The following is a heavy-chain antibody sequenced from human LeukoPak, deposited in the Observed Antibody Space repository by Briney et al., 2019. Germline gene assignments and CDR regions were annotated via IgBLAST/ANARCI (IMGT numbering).Heavy chain of an antibody. CDR1: GSTFSSYG. CDR3: AKHSQWLGHLDY. V-gene: IGHV3-30*18. Sequence: GRSLRLSCAASGSTFSSYGMHWVRQAPGKGLEWVAVISYEGSNKYYADSVKGRFTISRDNSKNTLFLQMNSLRAEDTAVYHCAKHSQWLGHLDYWGQGTLVTVSS. J-gene: IGHJ4*02. D-gene: IGHD6-19*01. CDR2: ISYEGSNK.